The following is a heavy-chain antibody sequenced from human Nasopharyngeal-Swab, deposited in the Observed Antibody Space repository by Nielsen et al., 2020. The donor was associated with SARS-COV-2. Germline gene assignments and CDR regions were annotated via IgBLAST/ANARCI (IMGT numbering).Heavy chain of an antibody. Sequence: SETLSLTCAFYGGSLSGYYWTWIRQPPGNGLEWIWEVEQSGFTKYNPSLKSRVSISLDTSKNQVSLKVSSVTAADTAVYYCARTFCTTSSCSYYFDSWGQGNLVTVSS. CDR2: VEQSGFT. J-gene: IGHJ4*02. CDR3: ARTFCTTSSCSYYFDS. V-gene: IGHV4-34*01. CDR1: GGSLSGYY. D-gene: IGHD2-2*01.